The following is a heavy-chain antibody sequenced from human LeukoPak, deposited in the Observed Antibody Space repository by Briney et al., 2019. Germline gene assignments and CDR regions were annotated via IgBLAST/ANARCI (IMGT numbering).Heavy chain of an antibody. D-gene: IGHD6-6*01. CDR3: AREISEFSSPKKYYFDY. V-gene: IGHV4-39*07. Sequence: NTSETLSLTCTVSGGSISSSSDYWGWIRQPPGKGLEWIGSIYYSGSTYYNPSLKSRVTISIDTSKNQFSLKLTSVTAADTAVYYCAREISEFSSPKKYYFDYWGQGTLVTVSS. CDR2: IYYSGST. CDR1: GGSISSSSDY. J-gene: IGHJ4*02.